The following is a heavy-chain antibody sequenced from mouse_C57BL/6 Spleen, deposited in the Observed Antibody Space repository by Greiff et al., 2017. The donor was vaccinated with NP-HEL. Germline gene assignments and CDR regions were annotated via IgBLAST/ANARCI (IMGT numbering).Heavy chain of an antibody. Sequence: QVQLQQPGAELVMPGASVKLSCKASGYTFTSYWMPWVKQRPGQGLEWIGEIDPSDSYTNYNQKFKGKSTLTVDNSSSTAYMQLSSLTSEDSAVYYCALDGYFAYWGQGTLVTVSA. D-gene: IGHD2-3*01. CDR3: ALDGYFAY. V-gene: IGHV1-69*01. CDR1: GYTFTSYW. CDR2: IDPSDSYT. J-gene: IGHJ3*01.